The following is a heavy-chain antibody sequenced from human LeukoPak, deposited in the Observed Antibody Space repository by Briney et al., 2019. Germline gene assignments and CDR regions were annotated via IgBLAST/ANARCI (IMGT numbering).Heavy chain of an antibody. CDR3: AKGIYSSGWSYFDY. D-gene: IGHD6-19*01. CDR2: LSGSGITT. V-gene: IGHV3-23*01. CDR1: GFTFSNSA. Sequence: GGSLRLSCAASGFTFSNSAMHWVRQAPGKGLEWVSTLSGSGITTYYADSVKGRFTISRDNSKNTLYLQMNSLRAEDTAVYYCAKGIYSSGWSYFDYWGHGTLVTVSS. J-gene: IGHJ4*01.